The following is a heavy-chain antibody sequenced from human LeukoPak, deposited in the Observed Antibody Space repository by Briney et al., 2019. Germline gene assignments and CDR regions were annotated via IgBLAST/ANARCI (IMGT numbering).Heavy chain of an antibody. Sequence: SGGSLRLSCVASGFTFSSYSMNWVRQAPGKGLEWVSSISSSSSYIYYADSVKGRFTISRDNAKNSLYLQMNSLRAEDTAVYYCATGPNGDYFDYWGQGTLVAVSS. V-gene: IGHV3-21*01. J-gene: IGHJ4*02. CDR3: ATGPNGDYFDY. D-gene: IGHD4-17*01. CDR2: ISSSSSYI. CDR1: GFTFSSYS.